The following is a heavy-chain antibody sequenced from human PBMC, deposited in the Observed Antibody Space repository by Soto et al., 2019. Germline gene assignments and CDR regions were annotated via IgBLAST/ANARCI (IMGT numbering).Heavy chain of an antibody. D-gene: IGHD1-26*01. J-gene: IGHJ5*02. CDR1: GYTFTGYY. Sequence: ASVKVSCKASGYTFTGYYMHWARQAPGQGLEWMGWINPNSGGTNYAQKFQGRVTMTRDTSISTAYMELSRLRSDDTAVYYCARDEAGAGGWFDPWGQGTLVTVSS. CDR2: INPNSGGT. V-gene: IGHV1-2*02. CDR3: ARDEAGAGGWFDP.